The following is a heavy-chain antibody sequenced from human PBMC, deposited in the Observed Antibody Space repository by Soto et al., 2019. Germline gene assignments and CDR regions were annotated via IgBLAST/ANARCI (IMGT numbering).Heavy chain of an antibody. Sequence: GASVKVSCKASGYTFTSYGISWVRQAPGQGLEWMGWTSAYNGNTNYAQKLQGRVTMTTDTSTSTAYMELRSLRSDDTAVYYCARIGYCSGGSCPLVANYFDYWGQGTLVTVSS. V-gene: IGHV1-18*01. D-gene: IGHD2-15*01. CDR1: GYTFTSYG. CDR3: ARIGYCSGGSCPLVANYFDY. CDR2: TSAYNGNT. J-gene: IGHJ4*02.